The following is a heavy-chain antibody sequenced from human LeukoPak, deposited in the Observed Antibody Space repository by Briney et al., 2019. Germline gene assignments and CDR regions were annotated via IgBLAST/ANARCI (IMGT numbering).Heavy chain of an antibody. CDR1: GCSFTSYA. J-gene: IGHJ4*02. V-gene: IGHV1-2*02. CDR3: ARAWDIVVVPAGSPHFDY. Sequence: ASVKVSCKASGCSFTSYALNWVREAPGQGLEWMGWINPNSGGTNYAQKFQGRVTMTRDTSISTAYMELSRLRSDDTAVYYCARAWDIVVVPAGSPHFDYWGQGTLVTVSS. CDR2: INPNSGGT. D-gene: IGHD2-2*01.